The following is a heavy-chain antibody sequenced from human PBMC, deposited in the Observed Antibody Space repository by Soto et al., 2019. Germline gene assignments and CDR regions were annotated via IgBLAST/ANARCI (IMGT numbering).Heavy chain of an antibody. D-gene: IGHD1-1*01. CDR3: ARVGQLSASLYYFDF. CDR1: GFAFFSYS. CDR2: VSETARFT. Sequence: QPGGSLRLSCAASGFAFFSYSMSWVRQAPGKGPEWVSFVSETARFTYSADSVKGRFTISRDNSKDTVYLEMNSLRAGDTGVYFCARVGQLSASLYYFDFWGQGTLVTVSS. V-gene: IGHV3-23*01. J-gene: IGHJ4*02.